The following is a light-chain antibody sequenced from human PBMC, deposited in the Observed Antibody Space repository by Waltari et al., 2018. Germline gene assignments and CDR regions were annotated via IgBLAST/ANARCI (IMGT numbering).Light chain of an antibody. J-gene: IGKJ4*01. CDR1: QSINRW. CDR2: RGS. Sequence: DIQMTQSPSTLSALVGERVTITCRARQSINRWVAWYQQKPGQVPKFLIYRGSTLQTGVPSRFSGSGSGTEFNLTISSLQPDDSATYHCQQYDTYPLTFGGGTKVEIK. V-gene: IGKV1-5*03. CDR3: QQYDTYPLT.